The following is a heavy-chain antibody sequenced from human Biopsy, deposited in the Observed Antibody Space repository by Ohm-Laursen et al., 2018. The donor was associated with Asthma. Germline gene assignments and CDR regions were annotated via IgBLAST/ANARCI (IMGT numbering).Heavy chain of an antibody. CDR1: GGSISSGAYY. Sequence: SQTLSLTWTVSGGSISSGAYYWSWVRQPPGKGLEWIGYIYYIGSTYYNPSLKSRVAISLDTSKNQFSLKLSPVTAADTAVYFCARRGGVRRYFDYWGQGTLVTVSS. J-gene: IGHJ4*02. V-gene: IGHV4-30-4*01. D-gene: IGHD3-16*01. CDR3: ARRGGVRRYFDY. CDR2: IYYIGST.